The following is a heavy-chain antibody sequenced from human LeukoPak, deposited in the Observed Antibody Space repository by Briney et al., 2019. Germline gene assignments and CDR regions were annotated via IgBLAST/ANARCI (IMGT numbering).Heavy chain of an antibody. CDR3: ARESYGALDY. Sequence: TSETLSLTCAVYGGSFSGYYWSWIRQPPGKGLEWIGEINHSGSTNYNPSLKSRVTISVDTSKNQFSLKLSSVTAADTAVYYCARESYGALDYWGQGTLVTVSS. V-gene: IGHV4-34*01. CDR1: GGSFSGYY. CDR2: INHSGST. D-gene: IGHD4-17*01. J-gene: IGHJ4*02.